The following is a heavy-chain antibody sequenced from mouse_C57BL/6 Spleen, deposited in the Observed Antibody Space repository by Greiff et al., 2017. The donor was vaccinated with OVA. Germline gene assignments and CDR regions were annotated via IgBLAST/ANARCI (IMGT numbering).Heavy chain of an antibody. CDR2: IDPEDGDT. D-gene: IGHD2-5*01. CDR3: TSYYSNEKGFAY. CDR1: GFNIKDYY. V-gene: IGHV14-1*01. Sequence: EVKLQESGAELVRPGASVKLSCTASGFNIKDYYMHWVKQRPEQGLEWIGRIDPEDGDTEYAPKFQGKATMTADTSSNTAYLQLSSLTSEDTAVYYCTSYYSNEKGFAYWGQGTLVTVSA. J-gene: IGHJ3*01.